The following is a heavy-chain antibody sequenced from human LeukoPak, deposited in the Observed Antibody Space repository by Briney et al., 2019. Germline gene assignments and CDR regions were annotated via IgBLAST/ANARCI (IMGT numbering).Heavy chain of an antibody. J-gene: IGHJ2*01. V-gene: IGHV3-23*01. Sequence: GGSLRLSCAASGFTFSSYAMSSVRQAPGKGLERVSAISGSGGSTYYADSVKGRFTISRDNSKNTLYLQMNSLRAEDTAVYYCAKSVLTAVAGYWYFDLWGRGTLVTVSS. CDR1: GFTFSSYA. CDR3: AKSVLTAVAGYWYFDL. D-gene: IGHD6-19*01. CDR2: ISGSGGST.